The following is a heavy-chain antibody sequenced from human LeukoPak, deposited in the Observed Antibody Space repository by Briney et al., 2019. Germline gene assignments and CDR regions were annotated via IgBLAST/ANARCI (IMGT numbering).Heavy chain of an antibody. V-gene: IGHV1-69*13. CDR3: ARVGVGATFRTRLDFDY. CDR2: IIRIFSTT. J-gene: IGHJ4*02. D-gene: IGHD1-26*01. Sequence: GASVKVSCKASGGTFSSYAIHWVRQAPGQGLEWMGGIIRIFSTTNNAQKFQGRVTISADESTSTAYMELSSLRSEDTAVYYCARVGVGATFRTRLDFDYWGQGTLVTVSS. CDR1: GGTFSSYA.